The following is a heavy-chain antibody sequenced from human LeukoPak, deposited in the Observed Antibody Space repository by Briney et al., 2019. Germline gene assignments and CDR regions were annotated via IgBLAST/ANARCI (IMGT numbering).Heavy chain of an antibody. Sequence: PGGSLRLSCAASGFTFSSYGMHWVRQAPGKGLEWVAVIWYDGSNKFYADSVKGRFTIPRDNSKNMLYLQMNSLRAEDTAVYYCARDRISVDYLDYWGQGTLVTVSS. D-gene: IGHD6-19*01. CDR3: ARDRISVDYLDY. V-gene: IGHV3-33*01. CDR1: GFTFSSYG. J-gene: IGHJ4*02. CDR2: IWYDGSNK.